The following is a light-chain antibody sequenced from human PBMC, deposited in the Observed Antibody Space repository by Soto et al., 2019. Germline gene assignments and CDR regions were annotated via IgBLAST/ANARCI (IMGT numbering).Light chain of an antibody. CDR1: QSLEARDGNTY. CDR3: MQATRLRA. J-gene: IGKJ5*01. V-gene: IGKV2-24*01. CDR2: KVS. Sequence: DVVLTQTPLSSAVTLGQPASISCRSSQSLEARDGNTYLNWLHQRPGQPPRLLIYKVSNCLSGVPDRFIGRGAGTDFTLKITRVEAEDVRIYVCMQATRLRAFGQGTRLEIK.